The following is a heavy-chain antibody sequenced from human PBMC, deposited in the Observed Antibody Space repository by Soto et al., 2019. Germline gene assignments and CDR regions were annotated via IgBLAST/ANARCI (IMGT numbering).Heavy chain of an antibody. CDR2: IYYSGST. Sequence: QVQLQESGPGLVKPSQTLSLTCTVSGGSISSGGYYWSWIRQHPGKGLEWIGYIYYSGSTYYNPSLKSRVTISVDTSKNQFSLKLSSVTAADTAVYYCVVGERITIFGVVRDFDYWGQGTLVTVSS. V-gene: IGHV4-31*03. D-gene: IGHD3-3*01. CDR1: GGSISSGGYY. CDR3: VVGERITIFGVVRDFDY. J-gene: IGHJ4*02.